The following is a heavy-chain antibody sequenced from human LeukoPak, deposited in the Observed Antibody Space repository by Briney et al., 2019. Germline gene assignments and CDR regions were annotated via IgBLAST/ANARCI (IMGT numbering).Heavy chain of an antibody. CDR1: GFTFSSNA. Sequence: PGGSPRLSCAASGFTFSSNAMHWVRQAPGKGLEWVSVISFDGTTKYYADSVKGRFTISRDNSKNTLYLQMNSLRAEDTAVYYCARGRTGYGADNWGQGTLVTVSS. CDR3: ARGRTGYGADN. CDR2: ISFDGTTK. V-gene: IGHV3-30-3*01. D-gene: IGHD2-15*01. J-gene: IGHJ4*02.